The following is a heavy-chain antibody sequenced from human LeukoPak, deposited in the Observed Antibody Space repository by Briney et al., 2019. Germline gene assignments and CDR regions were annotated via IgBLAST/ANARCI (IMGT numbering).Heavy chain of an antibody. D-gene: IGHD7-27*01. J-gene: IGHJ6*02. Sequence: PGGSLRLSCAASGFTFSSCDMHWVRQATGKGLEWVSAIDTVGNTYYAGSVKGRFTISRENAKNSLYLQMNSLRDGDTAVYYCIRIRTGEHQYGMDVWGQGTTVTVSS. V-gene: IGHV3-13*01. CDR3: IRIRTGEHQYGMDV. CDR2: IDTVGNT. CDR1: GFTFSSCD.